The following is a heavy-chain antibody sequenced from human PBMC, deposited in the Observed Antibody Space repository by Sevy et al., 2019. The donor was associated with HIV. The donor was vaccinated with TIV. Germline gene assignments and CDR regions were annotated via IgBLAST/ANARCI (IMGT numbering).Heavy chain of an antibody. J-gene: IGHJ5*02. CDR1: GFTFRDSG. CDR3: SRASTYDFWLNT. CDR2: IRSNAYGETP. D-gene: IGHD3-3*01. V-gene: IGHV3-49*03. Sequence: GGSLRLSCTGSGFTFRDSGISWFRQAPGKGLEWVSLIRSNAYGETPLSAASVKDRFIISRDDSKGIAYLQMNSLKTEDTAVYYCSRASTYDFWLNTWGQGTLVTVSS.